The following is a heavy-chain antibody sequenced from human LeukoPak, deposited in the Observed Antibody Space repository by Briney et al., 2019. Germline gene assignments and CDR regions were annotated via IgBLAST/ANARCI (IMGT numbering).Heavy chain of an antibody. CDR3: ARHVSFLYGSGSYYPPYFDY. J-gene: IGHJ4*02. D-gene: IGHD3-10*01. CDR1: GGSFSGYY. Sequence: NPSETLSLTCAVYGGSFSGYYWSWIRQPPGKGLEWIGEINHSGSTNYNPSLKSRVTISVDTSKNQFSLKLSSVTAADTAVYYCARHVSFLYGSGSYYPPYFDYWGQGTLVTVSS. CDR2: INHSGST. V-gene: IGHV4-34*01.